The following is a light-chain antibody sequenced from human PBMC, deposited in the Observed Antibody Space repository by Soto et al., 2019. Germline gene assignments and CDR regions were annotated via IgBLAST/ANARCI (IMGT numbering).Light chain of an antibody. CDR2: ASI. Sequence: VLTQPPSVSAAPGQRVTIACPGSGSNIGSGYVSWYQQLPGTAPKLLIYASIQRPSGIPDRFSGPKSGTSATLGITGLQTGDEADYYGGAWDSSLSAVVFGGGTKVTVL. J-gene: IGLJ2*01. CDR3: GAWDSSLSAVV. V-gene: IGLV1-51*01. CDR1: GSNIGSGY.